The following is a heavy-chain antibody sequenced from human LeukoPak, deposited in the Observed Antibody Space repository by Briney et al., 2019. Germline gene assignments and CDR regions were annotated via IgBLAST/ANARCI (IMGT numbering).Heavy chain of an antibody. CDR3: ARFDQVSETAGGY. CDR2: INPRSGGT. Sequence: GASVKVSCKASGYTFTSYYMHWVRQAPGQGLEWMGWINPRSGGTNYAQKFQGRVTMTRDTSISAAYMDLSRLISDDTAVYYCARFDQVSETAGGYWGQGTLVTVSS. V-gene: IGHV1-2*02. J-gene: IGHJ4*02. D-gene: IGHD5/OR15-5a*01. CDR1: GYTFTSYY.